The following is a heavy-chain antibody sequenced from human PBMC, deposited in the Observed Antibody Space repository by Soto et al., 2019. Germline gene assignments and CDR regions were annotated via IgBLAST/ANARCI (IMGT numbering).Heavy chain of an antibody. CDR3: ARDGWEGDGYKSHDAFDI. CDR1: GFTFSSYS. V-gene: IGHV3-21*01. J-gene: IGHJ3*02. Sequence: PGGSLRLSCAASGFTFSSYSMNWVRQAPGKGLEWVSSISSSSSYIYYADSVKGRFTISRDNAKNSLYLQMNSLRAEDTAVYYCARDGWEGDGYKSHDAFDIWGQGTMVTVSS. D-gene: IGHD1-26*01. CDR2: ISSSSSYI.